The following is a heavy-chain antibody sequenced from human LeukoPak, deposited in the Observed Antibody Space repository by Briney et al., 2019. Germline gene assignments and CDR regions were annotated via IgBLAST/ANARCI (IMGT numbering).Heavy chain of an antibody. CDR3: ARDRREYSSSSSDFDY. CDR2: IIPIFGTA. Sequence: SVKVSCKASGGTFSSYAISWVRQAPGQGLEWMGGIIPIFGTANYAQKFQGRVTITADESTSSAYMELSSLRSEDTAVYYCARDRREYSSSSSDFDYWGQGTLVTVSS. CDR1: GGTFSSYA. V-gene: IGHV1-69*13. J-gene: IGHJ4*02. D-gene: IGHD6-6*01.